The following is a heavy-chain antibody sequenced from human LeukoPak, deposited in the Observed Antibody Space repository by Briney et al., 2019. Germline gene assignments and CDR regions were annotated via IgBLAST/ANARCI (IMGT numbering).Heavy chain of an antibody. CDR1: GGSISSYY. Sequence: PSETLSLTCTVSGGSISSYYWSWIRQPAGKGLEWIGRIYTSGSTNYNPSLKSRVTMSVDTSKNQFSLKLSSVTAADTAVYYCAREMGGSGSYYSLEYYYYMDVWGKGTTVTISS. CDR2: IYTSGST. D-gene: IGHD3-10*01. CDR3: AREMGGSGSYYSLEYYYYMDV. J-gene: IGHJ6*03. V-gene: IGHV4-4*07.